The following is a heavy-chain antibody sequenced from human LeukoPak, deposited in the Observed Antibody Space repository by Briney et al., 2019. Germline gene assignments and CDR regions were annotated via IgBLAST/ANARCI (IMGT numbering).Heavy chain of an antibody. D-gene: IGHD3-16*02. CDR2: IKGDGSEQ. CDR3: VRETVSVITDFDY. CDR1: GFTFSRHW. Sequence: QPGGSLRLSCAASGFTFSRHWMTWVRQAPGKGLEWVANIKGDGSEQYYVDSIKGRFTISRDNAKNSLYLQMSSLRAEDTAIYYCVRETVSVITDFDYWGQGTLVTVSS. J-gene: IGHJ4*02. V-gene: IGHV3-7*01.